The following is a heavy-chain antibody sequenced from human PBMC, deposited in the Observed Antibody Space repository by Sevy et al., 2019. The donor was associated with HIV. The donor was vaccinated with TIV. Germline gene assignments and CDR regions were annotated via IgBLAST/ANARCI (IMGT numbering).Heavy chain of an antibody. CDR3: ARPLVYGSGLDAFDI. D-gene: IGHD3-10*01. V-gene: IGHV3-7*01. Sequence: GGSLRLSCAASGFTFSSYWMSWVRQAPGKGLEWVANIKQDGSEKYYVDSVKGRFTISRDNAKNSLYLQMNSLRAEDTAVYYCARPLVYGSGLDAFDIWGQGTMVTVSS. CDR1: GFTFSSYW. J-gene: IGHJ3*02. CDR2: IKQDGSEK.